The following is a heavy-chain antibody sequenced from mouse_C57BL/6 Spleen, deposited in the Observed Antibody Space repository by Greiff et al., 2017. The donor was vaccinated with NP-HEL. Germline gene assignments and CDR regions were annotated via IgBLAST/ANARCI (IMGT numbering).Heavy chain of an antibody. CDR2: IYPGSGST. V-gene: IGHV1-55*01. D-gene: IGHD2-1*01. CDR1: GYTFTSYW. Sequence: VQLQQPGAELVKPGASVKMSCKASGYTFTSYWITWVKQRPGQGLEWIGDIYPGSGSTNYNEKFKSKATLTVDTSSSTAYMQLSSLTSEDSAVYYCARSQYGNFYAMDYWGQGTSVTVSS. CDR3: ARSQYGNFYAMDY. J-gene: IGHJ4*01.